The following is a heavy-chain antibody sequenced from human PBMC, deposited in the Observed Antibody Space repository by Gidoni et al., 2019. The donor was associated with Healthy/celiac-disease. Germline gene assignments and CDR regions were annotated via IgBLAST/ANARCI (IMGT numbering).Heavy chain of an antibody. CDR2: IYYSGST. V-gene: IGHV4-39*07. D-gene: IGHD3-10*01. Sequence: QLQLQESGPGLAKPSETLSLTCTVSGGSISSSSYYWGWIRQPPGKGLEWIGSIYYSGSTYYNPSLKSRVTISVDTSKNQFSLKLSSVTAADTAVYYCARDGYERITMVRGRDYWGQGTLVTVSS. CDR1: GGSISSSSYY. CDR3: ARDGYERITMVRGRDY. J-gene: IGHJ4*02.